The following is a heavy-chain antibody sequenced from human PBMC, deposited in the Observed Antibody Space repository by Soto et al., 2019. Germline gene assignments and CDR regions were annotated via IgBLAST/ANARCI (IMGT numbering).Heavy chain of an antibody. J-gene: IGHJ5*02. D-gene: IGHD3-22*01. CDR3: ARDRTDSGYYTNWLDP. CDR2: INPNSGGT. CDR1: GYSFTDYY. Sequence: ASVKVSCKASGYSFTDYYMHWVRQAPGQGPEWMGWINPNSGGTYYAQKFQGRVTMTRDTSINTAYMEVSRLTSDDTALYYCARDRTDSGYYTNWLDPWGQGTQVTVSS. V-gene: IGHV1-2*02.